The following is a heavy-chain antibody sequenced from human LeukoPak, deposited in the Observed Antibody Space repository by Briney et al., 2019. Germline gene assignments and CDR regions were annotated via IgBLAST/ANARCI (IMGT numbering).Heavy chain of an antibody. CDR1: GGSISSAGYY. CDR3: ASGGPTMVRGWGYYFDY. Sequence: SQTLSLTCTVSGGSISSAGYYWSWIRQHPGKGLEWIGYIYYSGSTYYNPSLKSRVTISVDTSKNQFSLKLSSVTAADTAVYYCASGGPTMVRGWGYYFDYWGQGTLVTVSS. V-gene: IGHV4-30-4*08. D-gene: IGHD3-10*01. J-gene: IGHJ4*02. CDR2: IYYSGST.